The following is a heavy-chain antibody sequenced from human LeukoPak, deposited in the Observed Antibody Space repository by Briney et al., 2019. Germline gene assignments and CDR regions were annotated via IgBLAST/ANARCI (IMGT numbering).Heavy chain of an antibody. J-gene: IGHJ4*02. CDR2: ISGSGGST. CDR3: AKDKDLTKLGYFDY. Sequence: PGGSLRLSCAASGFTFRSYAMSWVRQAPGKGLEWVSAISGSGGSTYYADSVKGRFTISRDNSKNTLYLQMNSLRAEDTAVYYCAKDKDLTKLGYFDYWGQGTLVTVSS. CDR1: GFTFRSYA. V-gene: IGHV3-23*01. D-gene: IGHD3-3*01.